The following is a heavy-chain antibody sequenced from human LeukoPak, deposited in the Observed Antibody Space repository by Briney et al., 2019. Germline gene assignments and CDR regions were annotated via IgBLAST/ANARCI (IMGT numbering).Heavy chain of an antibody. V-gene: IGHV3-48*03. J-gene: IGHJ4*02. CDR3: ARGHYTSDWYYFDY. Sequence: PGGYLRLSCAASGFTFTTYEMNWVRRAPGKGLEWVSFISSSGSIIYYADSVQGRFTISRDNAKNSLYLQMNSLRAEDTAVYYCARGHYTSDWYYFDYWGQGTLVTVSS. D-gene: IGHD6-19*01. CDR1: GFTFTTYE. CDR2: ISSSGSII.